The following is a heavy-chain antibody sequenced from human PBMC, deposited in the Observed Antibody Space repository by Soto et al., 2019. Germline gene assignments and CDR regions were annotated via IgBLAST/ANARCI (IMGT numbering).Heavy chain of an antibody. J-gene: IGHJ4*02. CDR3: AKVGSFYVPPSPFHS. Sequence: GGSLRLSCAASVFTFSNYAMNCVRHAPGKGLEWVSGISGNSGFTYYTDSVKGRFTISRDNSKNTLFLQMNALRDEDTAIYYCAKVGSFYVPPSPFHSWGRGIVVTLSS. CDR1: VFTFSNYA. D-gene: IGHD1-26*01. CDR2: ISGNSGFT. V-gene: IGHV3-23*01.